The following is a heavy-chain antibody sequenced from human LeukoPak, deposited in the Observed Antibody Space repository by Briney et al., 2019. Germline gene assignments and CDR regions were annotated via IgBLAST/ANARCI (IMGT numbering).Heavy chain of an antibody. CDR3: AKAMVRGVISPYFDY. V-gene: IGHV3-9*03. Sequence: GGSLRLSCAASGFTFDDYAMHWFRQAPVKGLEWVSGISWNSGSIGYADSVKGRFTISRDNAKNSLYLQMNSLRAEDMALYYCAKAMVRGVISPYFDYWGQGTLVTVSS. J-gene: IGHJ4*02. CDR2: ISWNSGSI. D-gene: IGHD3-10*01. CDR1: GFTFDDYA.